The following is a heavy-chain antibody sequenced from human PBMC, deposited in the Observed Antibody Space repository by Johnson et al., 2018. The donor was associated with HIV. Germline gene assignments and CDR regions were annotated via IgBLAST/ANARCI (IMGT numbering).Heavy chain of an antibody. J-gene: IGHJ3*02. CDR3: ARDRGGYSYGYDSEDCDN. CDR2: IYSGGST. D-gene: IGHD5-18*01. V-gene: IGHV3-66*02. Sequence: VQLVESGGGLVQPGGSLILSCAASGFTVSSNYMSWVRQAPGKGLEWVSVIYSGGSTYYADSALGRCTIPRENSKNTLYLQMKSRKAEDTSVNYCARDRGGYSYGYDSEDCDNWGQGTMVTVSS. CDR1: GFTVSSNY.